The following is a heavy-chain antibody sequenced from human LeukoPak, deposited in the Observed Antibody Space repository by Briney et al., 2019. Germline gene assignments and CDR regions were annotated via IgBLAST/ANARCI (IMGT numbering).Heavy chain of an antibody. CDR2: ISGSGGST. Sequence: GGSLRLSCAASGFTFSSYAMSWVRQAPGKGLEWVSAISGSGGSTYYADSVKGRFTISRDNSKNTLYLQMNSLRAEDTAVYYCAKTRGGYDSGPSDYWGQGTLVTVSS. CDR1: GFTFSSYA. J-gene: IGHJ4*02. CDR3: AKTRGGYDSGPSDY. V-gene: IGHV3-23*01. D-gene: IGHD5-12*01.